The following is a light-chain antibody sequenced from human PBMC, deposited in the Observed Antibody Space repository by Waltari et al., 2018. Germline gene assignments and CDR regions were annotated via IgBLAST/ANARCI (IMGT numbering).Light chain of an antibody. CDR3: QVWDSRSGI. Sequence: SYVLTQPPSVSVAPGKTATITCGANKIGPKNGHWYQKKPGQAPGLVIFDDRNRPSGIPERISGSNSGNTATLTISRAEAGDEADYYCQVWDSRSGIFGGGTKLTVL. J-gene: IGLJ2*01. CDR2: DDR. V-gene: IGLV3-21*04. CDR1: KIGPKN.